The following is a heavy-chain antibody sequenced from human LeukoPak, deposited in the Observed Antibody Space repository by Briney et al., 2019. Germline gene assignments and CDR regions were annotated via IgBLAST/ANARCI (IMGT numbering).Heavy chain of an antibody. CDR3: ARGPSIAARPNY. D-gene: IGHD6-6*01. Sequence: PGGTLRLSCAASGCTFSSYWMSWVRQAPGKGLEWVANIKQDGSEKYYVDSVKGRFTISRDNAKNSLYLQMNSLRAEDTAVYYCARGPSIAARPNYWGQGTLVTVSS. V-gene: IGHV3-7*01. J-gene: IGHJ4*02. CDR1: GCTFSSYW. CDR2: IKQDGSEK.